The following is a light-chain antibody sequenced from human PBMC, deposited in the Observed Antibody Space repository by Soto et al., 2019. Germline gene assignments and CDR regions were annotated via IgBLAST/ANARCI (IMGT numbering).Light chain of an antibody. V-gene: IGLV1-40*01. Sequence: QSVLTQPPSVSGASGQRVTISCTGSSSNIGAGYDVHWYQQLPGTAPKLLIYGNSNRPSGVPDRFSGSKSGTSASLAITGLQAEDEADYYCQSYDSSLSGSRVFRTGTKVTVL. CDR3: QSYDSSLSGSRV. J-gene: IGLJ1*01. CDR1: SSNIGAGYD. CDR2: GNS.